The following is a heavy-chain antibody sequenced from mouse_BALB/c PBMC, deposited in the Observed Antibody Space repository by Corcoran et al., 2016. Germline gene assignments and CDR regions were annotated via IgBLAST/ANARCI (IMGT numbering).Heavy chain of an antibody. J-gene: IGHJ2*01. CDR1: GYSFTSYY. Sequence: QVQLQQSGPELVKPGASVKISCKASGYSFTSYYIHWVKQRPGQGLEWIGWIFPGSGNTKYNEKFKGKATLTADTSSSTAYMQLISLTSEYSAVYFCAKTARATYYFDYWGQGTTLTVSS. CDR3: AKTARATYYFDY. CDR2: IFPGSGNT. V-gene: IGHV1-66*01. D-gene: IGHD3-2*01.